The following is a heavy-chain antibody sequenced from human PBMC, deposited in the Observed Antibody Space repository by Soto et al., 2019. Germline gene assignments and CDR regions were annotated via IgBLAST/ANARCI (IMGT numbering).Heavy chain of an antibody. CDR1: GFTVSSYS. V-gene: IGHV3-21*01. CDR3: GRFWSSGASASSSFDY. D-gene: IGHD3-3*01. J-gene: IGHJ4*02. Sequence: GGSLRLSCAAAGFTVSSYSRNWVRQAPGKGLEWVSSISSSSSYIYYADSLKGRFTISRDNAKNSLYLQMNSLRAEDTAVYYCGRFWSSGASASSSFDYGGQEPLAPFS. CDR2: ISSSSSYI.